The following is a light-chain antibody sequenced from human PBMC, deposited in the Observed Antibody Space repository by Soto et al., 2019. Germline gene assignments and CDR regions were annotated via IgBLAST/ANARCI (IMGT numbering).Light chain of an antibody. CDR2: DVN. CDR1: SSDVGGYNY. Sequence: QSVLTQPASVSGSPGQSITISCTGTSSDVGGYNYVSWYQHHPGKAPKLKIYDVNNRPSGVSNRFSGSKSGNTASLTISGLQAEHEADYYCSSYTGSSTLLVFGGGTKVTVL. J-gene: IGLJ2*01. V-gene: IGLV2-14*03. CDR3: SSYTGSSTLLV.